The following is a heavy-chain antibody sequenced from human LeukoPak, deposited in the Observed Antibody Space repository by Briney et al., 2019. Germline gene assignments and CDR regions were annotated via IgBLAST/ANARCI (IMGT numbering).Heavy chain of an antibody. CDR1: GGSISSGGYY. CDR3: ASQRYDFWSGISYYYYYMDV. V-gene: IGHV4-31*11. Sequence: SETLSLTCAVSGGSISSGGYYWSWIRQHPGKGLEWIGYIYYSGSTYYNPSLKSRVTISVDTSTNQFSLKLSSVTAADTAVYYCASQRYDFWSGISYYYYYMDVWGKGTTVTVSS. D-gene: IGHD3-3*01. J-gene: IGHJ6*03. CDR2: IYYSGST.